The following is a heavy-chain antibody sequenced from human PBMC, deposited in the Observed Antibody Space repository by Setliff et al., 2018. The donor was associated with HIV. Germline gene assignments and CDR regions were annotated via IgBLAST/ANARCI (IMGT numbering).Heavy chain of an antibody. Sequence: SETLSLTCIVSGYSISNGFYWGWVRQPPGKGPEWIGSIDHSGKTFYKSSLKSRVTISVDTSKNQFSLKLSSVTAADTAVYYCAGEAALDYWGQGTLVTVSS. CDR3: AGEAALDY. J-gene: IGHJ4*02. CDR2: IDHSGKT. D-gene: IGHD6-13*01. V-gene: IGHV4-38-2*02. CDR1: GYSISNGFY.